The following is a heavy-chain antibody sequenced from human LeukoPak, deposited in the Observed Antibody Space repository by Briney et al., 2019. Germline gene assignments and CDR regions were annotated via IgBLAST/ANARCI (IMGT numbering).Heavy chain of an antibody. CDR1: GGSFSGYY. CDR3: ARSFIVVVPAAIRPAGFDP. CDR2: INHSGST. D-gene: IGHD2-2*01. J-gene: IGHJ5*02. V-gene: IGHV4-34*01. Sequence: PSETLSLTCAVYGGSFSGYYWSWVRQPPGKGLEWIGEINHSGSTNYNPSLKSRVTISVDTSKNQISLKLSSVTAADTAVYYCARSFIVVVPAAIRPAGFDPWGQGTLVTVSS.